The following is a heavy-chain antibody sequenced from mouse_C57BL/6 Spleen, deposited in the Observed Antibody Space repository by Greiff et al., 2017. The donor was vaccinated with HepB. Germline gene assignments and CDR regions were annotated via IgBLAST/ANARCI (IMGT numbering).Heavy chain of an antibody. CDR1: GFNFKDYY. CDR3: ARSEDYEAMDY. J-gene: IGHJ4*01. CDR2: IDPEDGET. Sequence: EVQLQQSGAELVKPGASVTLSCTASGFNFKDYYMHWVKQRTEQGLEWIGGIDPEDGETKYAPKFQSKATKTADTSSNTAYLQLSSLTSEDTAVYYCARSEDYEAMDYWGQGTSVTVSS. V-gene: IGHV14-2*01.